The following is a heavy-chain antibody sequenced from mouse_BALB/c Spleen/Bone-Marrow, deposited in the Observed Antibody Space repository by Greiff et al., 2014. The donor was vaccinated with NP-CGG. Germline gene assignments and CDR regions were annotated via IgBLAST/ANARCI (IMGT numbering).Heavy chain of an antibody. D-gene: IGHD4-1*01. V-gene: IGHV1-9*01. CDR2: ILPGSGST. CDR1: GYTFSSYW. Sequence: QVQLKESGAELMKPGASVKISCKATGYTFSSYWIEWVKQRPGHGLEWIGEILPGSGSTNYNEKFKGKAAFTADTSSNTAYMQLSSLTSEDSAVYYCARWVPHWEFAYWGQGTLVTVSA. CDR3: ARWVPHWEFAY. J-gene: IGHJ3*01.